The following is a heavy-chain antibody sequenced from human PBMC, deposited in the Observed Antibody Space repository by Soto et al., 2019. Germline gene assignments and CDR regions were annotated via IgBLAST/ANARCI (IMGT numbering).Heavy chain of an antibody. D-gene: IGHD2-15*01. CDR3: ARSLPTHIHASRRVVGYYYGMDV. CDR1: GGSVSSGSYY. J-gene: IGHJ6*02. Sequence: SETLSLTCTVSGGSVSSGSYYWSWIRQPPGKGLEWIGYIYYSGSTNYNPSLKSRVTISVDTSKNQFSLKLSSVTAADTAVYYCARSLPTHIHASRRVVGYYYGMDVWGQGTTVTVSS. V-gene: IGHV4-61*01. CDR2: IYYSGST.